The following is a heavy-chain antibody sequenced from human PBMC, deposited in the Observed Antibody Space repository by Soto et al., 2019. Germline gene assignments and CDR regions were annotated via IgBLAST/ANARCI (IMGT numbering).Heavy chain of an antibody. Sequence: PSETLSLTCAVYGGSFSGYYWSWIRQPPGKGLEWIGEINHSGSTNYNPSLKSRVTISVDTSKNQFSLKLSSVTAADTAVYYCATHRRYSGSYQRWQTYNWFDPWGQGTLVTVSS. CDR2: INHSGST. CDR1: GGSFSGYY. V-gene: IGHV4-34*01. CDR3: ATHRRYSGSYQRWQTYNWFDP. J-gene: IGHJ5*02. D-gene: IGHD1-26*01.